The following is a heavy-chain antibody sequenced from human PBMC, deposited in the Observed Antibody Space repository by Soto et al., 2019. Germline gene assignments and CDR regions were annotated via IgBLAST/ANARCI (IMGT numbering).Heavy chain of an antibody. CDR1: GGSISSSSYY. CDR2: IYYSGST. CDR3: ARQEYDYIWGSYRYYFDY. V-gene: IGHV4-39*01. Sequence: SETLSLTCTVSGGSISSSSYYWGWIRQPPGKGLEWIGSIYYSGSTYYNPSLKSRVTISVDTSKNQFSLKLSSVTAADTAVYYCARQEYDYIWGSYRYYFDYWGQGTLVTVSS. D-gene: IGHD3-16*02. J-gene: IGHJ4*02.